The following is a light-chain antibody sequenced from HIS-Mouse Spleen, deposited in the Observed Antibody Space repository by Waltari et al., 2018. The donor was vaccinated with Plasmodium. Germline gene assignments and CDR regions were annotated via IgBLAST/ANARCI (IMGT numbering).Light chain of an antibody. J-gene: IGKJ3*01. V-gene: IGKV3-15*01. CDR3: QQYNNWSFT. Sequence: EIVMTQSPATLSVSPGERATLSCRASHSVSSNLAWYAQKPGQAPRLLIYGASTRATGIPARFSGSGSGTEFTLTISSLQSEDFAVYYCQQYNNWSFTFGPGTKVDIK. CDR2: GAS. CDR1: HSVSSN.